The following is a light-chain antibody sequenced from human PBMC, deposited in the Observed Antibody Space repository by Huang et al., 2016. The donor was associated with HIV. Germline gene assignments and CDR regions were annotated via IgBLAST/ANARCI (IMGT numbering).Light chain of an antibody. Sequence: EIVLTQSPGTLSLSPGGRATLSCRASQSVSGTDLAWYQQKPGQAPRLLSYGTSIRASGIPDRFSGSGSATDFTLTISGLEPEDFALYYCQQYGTSPPSLTFGGGTKVEIK. J-gene: IGKJ4*01. CDR1: QSVSGTD. CDR2: GTS. CDR3: QQYGTSPPSLT. V-gene: IGKV3-20*01.